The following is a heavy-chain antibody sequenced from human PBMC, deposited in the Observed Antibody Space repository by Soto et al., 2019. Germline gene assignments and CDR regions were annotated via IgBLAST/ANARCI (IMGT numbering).Heavy chain of an antibody. CDR3: ARSIVGATYYYYYGMDV. CDR2: IIPIFGTA. Sequence: GASVKVSCKASGGTFSSYAISWVRQAPGQGLEWMGGIIPIFGTANYAQKFQGRVTITADESTSTAYMELSSLRSEDTAVYYCARSIVGATYYYYYGMDVWGQGTTVTVSS. CDR1: GGTFSSYA. V-gene: IGHV1-69*13. J-gene: IGHJ6*02. D-gene: IGHD1-26*01.